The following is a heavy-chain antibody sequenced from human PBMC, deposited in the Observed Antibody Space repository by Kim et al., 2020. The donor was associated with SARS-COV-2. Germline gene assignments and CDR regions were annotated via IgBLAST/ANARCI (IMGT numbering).Heavy chain of an antibody. D-gene: IGHD6-13*01. CDR1: GGSISSGGYY. CDR2: IYYSGST. Sequence: SETLSLTCTVSGGSISSGGYYWSWIRQHPGKGLEWIGYIYYSGSTYYNPSLKSRVTISVDTSKNQFSLKLSSVTAADTAVYYCARDGGIWSSWETHYYYYGMNVWGQGTTVTVSS. CDR3: ARDGGIWSSWETHYYYYGMNV. V-gene: IGHV4-31*03. J-gene: IGHJ6*02.